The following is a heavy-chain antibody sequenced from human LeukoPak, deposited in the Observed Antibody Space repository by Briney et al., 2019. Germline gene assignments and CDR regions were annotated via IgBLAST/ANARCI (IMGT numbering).Heavy chain of an antibody. D-gene: IGHD3-22*01. Sequence: GGSLRLSCAASGFTFSSYGMHWVRQAPGKGLEWAATMKEDGSEKYYVDSVKGRFTISRDNAKNSLYLQMNSLRAEDTAVYYCASVNYYDNWALDYWGQGTLVTVSS. V-gene: IGHV3-7*01. CDR1: GFTFSSYG. CDR3: ASVNYYDNWALDY. CDR2: MKEDGSEK. J-gene: IGHJ4*02.